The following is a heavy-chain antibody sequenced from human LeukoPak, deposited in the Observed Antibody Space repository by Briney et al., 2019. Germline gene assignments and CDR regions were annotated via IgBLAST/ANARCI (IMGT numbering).Heavy chain of an antibody. CDR1: GFTFTNYN. CDR2: ISSTSSYI. V-gene: IGHV3-21*06. J-gene: IGHJ6*02. Sequence: GGSLRLSCAASGFTFTNYNFYWVRQAPGRGLEWVSSISSTSSYIYYADSMKGRFTISRDNAKNSLYLQMNSLRAEDTAVYYCARALWSGPAYYGIDVWGQGTTVTVSS. CDR3: ARALWSGPAYYGIDV. D-gene: IGHD3-10*01.